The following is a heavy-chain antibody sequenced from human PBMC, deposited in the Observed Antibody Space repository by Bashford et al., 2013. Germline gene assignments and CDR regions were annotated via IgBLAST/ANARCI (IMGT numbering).Heavy chain of an antibody. Sequence: GESLKISCKGSGYSFTSYWIAWVRQMPGKGLEWVGIIYPDDSDTRVSPSFQGQVTISVDKSMNIAHLQWSSLKASDTAIYYCARKGGLSPRVDSYYTFYGMDVWGQGTTVTVSS. CDR2: IYPDDSDT. V-gene: IGHV5-51*01. J-gene: IGHJ6*02. CDR1: GYSFTSYW. CDR3: ARKGGLSPRVDSYYTFYGMDV. D-gene: IGHD2-2*02.